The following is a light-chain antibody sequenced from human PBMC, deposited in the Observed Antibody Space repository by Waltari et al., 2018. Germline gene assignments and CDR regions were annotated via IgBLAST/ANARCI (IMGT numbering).Light chain of an antibody. V-gene: IGKV3-20*01. Sequence: EIVLTQSPGTLSLSPGERATLSCRASQSVSNSYLAWYQQKPGQTPRRLIYGASSRATAIPDRFSGSGSGTDFTLTISRLEPEDFAVYYCQQYGSSPLLTFGPGTKVEVK. CDR3: QQYGSSPLLT. J-gene: IGKJ3*01. CDR1: QSVSNSY. CDR2: GAS.